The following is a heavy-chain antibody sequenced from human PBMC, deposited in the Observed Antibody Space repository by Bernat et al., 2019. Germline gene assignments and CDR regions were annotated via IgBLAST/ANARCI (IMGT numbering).Heavy chain of an antibody. CDR1: GFTFSSYA. Sequence: EVQLVESGGGLVQPGGSLRLSCAASGFTFSSYAMSWVRQAPGKGLEWVSAISGSGGSTYYADSVKGRFTISRDNSKNTLYLQMNSLRAEDTAVYYCAKDHGGRGWQLLPTYDYSFYIWGQGKMVT. J-gene: IGHJ3*02. CDR3: AKDHGGRGWQLLPTYDYSFYI. CDR2: ISGSGGST. V-gene: IGHV3-23*04. D-gene: IGHD2-15*01.